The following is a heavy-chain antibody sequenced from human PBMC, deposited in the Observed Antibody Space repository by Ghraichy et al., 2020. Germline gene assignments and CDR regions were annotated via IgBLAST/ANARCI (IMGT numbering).Heavy chain of an antibody. D-gene: IGHD6-6*01. CDR1: GGSFSGYY. Sequence: SETLSLTCAVYGGSFSGYYWSWIRQPPGKGLEWMGEINHSGSTNYNPSLKSRVTISVDTSKNQFSLKLSSVTAADTAVYYCARVRKVAARPFDYWGQGTLVTVSS. CDR2: INHSGST. CDR3: ARVRKVAARPFDY. V-gene: IGHV4-34*01. J-gene: IGHJ4*02.